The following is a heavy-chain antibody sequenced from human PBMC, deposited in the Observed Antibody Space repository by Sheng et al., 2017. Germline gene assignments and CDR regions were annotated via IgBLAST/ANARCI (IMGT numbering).Heavy chain of an antibody. CDR2: IYYSGST. J-gene: IGHJ3*02. CDR1: GGSISSGGYS. CDR3: AREVNDDAFDI. D-gene: IGHD2-21*01. V-gene: IGHV4-30-4*07. Sequence: QVQLQESGPGLVKPSQTLSLTCAVSGGSISSGGYSWSWIRQPPGKGLEWIGYIYYSGSTYYNPSLKSRVTISVDTSKNQFSLKLSSVTAADTAVYYCAREVNDDAFDIVGPRGQVVTV.